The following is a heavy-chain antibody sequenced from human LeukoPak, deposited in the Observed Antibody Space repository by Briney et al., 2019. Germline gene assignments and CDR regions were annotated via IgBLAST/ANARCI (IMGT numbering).Heavy chain of an antibody. V-gene: IGHV4-38-2*02. CDR2: IYHSGST. Sequence: SETLSLTCAVSGYSISSGYYWGWIRQPPGKGLEWIGSIYHSGSTYYNPSLKGRVTISVDTSKNQFSLKLSSVTAADTAVYYCARDGDYNYYYYYYMDVWGKGTTVTVSS. D-gene: IGHD4-17*01. J-gene: IGHJ6*03. CDR1: GYSISSGYY. CDR3: ARDGDYNYYYYYYMDV.